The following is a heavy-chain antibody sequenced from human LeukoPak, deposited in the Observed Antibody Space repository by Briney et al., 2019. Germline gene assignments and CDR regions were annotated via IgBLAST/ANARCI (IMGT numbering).Heavy chain of an antibody. J-gene: IGHJ3*02. CDR1: GFTVSSNE. V-gene: IGHV3-30-3*01. CDR2: ISYDGSNK. CDR3: ARGGIYYGAGSYSAFDI. Sequence: GGSLRLSCAASGFTVSSNEMSWVRQAPGKGLEWVAVISYDGSNKYYADSVKGRFTISRDNSKNTLYVEMNNLRGEDTAVYYCARGGIYYGAGSYSAFDIWGQGSMVTVSS. D-gene: IGHD3-10*01.